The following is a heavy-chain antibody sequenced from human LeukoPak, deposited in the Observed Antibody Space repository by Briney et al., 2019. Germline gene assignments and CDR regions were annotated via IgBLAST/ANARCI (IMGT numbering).Heavy chain of an antibody. J-gene: IGHJ4*02. V-gene: IGHV4-39*01. CDR1: GGSISSSSYY. CDR3: ARQVGQWLVGTGESYFDY. Sequence: SETLSLTCSVSGGSISSSSYYWGWIRQPPGKGLEWIGSIYYSGSTYYNPSLKSRVTISVDTSKNQFSLKLSSVTAADTAVYYCARQVGQWLVGTGESYFDYWGQGTLVTVSS. CDR2: IYYSGST. D-gene: IGHD6-19*01.